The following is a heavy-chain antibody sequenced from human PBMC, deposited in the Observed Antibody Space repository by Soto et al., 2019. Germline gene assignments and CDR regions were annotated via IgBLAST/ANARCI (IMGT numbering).Heavy chain of an antibody. CDR2: INAGNGNT. CDR1: GYTFTSYA. CDR3: ARAPMGYVKPEYFQQ. Sequence: ASVKGSCKASGYTFTSYAMHWVRQAPGQRLEWMGWINAGNGNTKYSQKFQGRVTITRDTSASTAYMELSSLRSEDTAVYYCARAPMGYVKPEYFQQWGQRTLVIVSS. J-gene: IGHJ1*01. V-gene: IGHV1-3*01. D-gene: IGHD5-12*01.